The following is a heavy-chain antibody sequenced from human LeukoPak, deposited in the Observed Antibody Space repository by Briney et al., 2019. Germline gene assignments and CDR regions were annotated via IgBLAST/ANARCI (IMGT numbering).Heavy chain of an antibody. Sequence: GGSLRLSCAASGFTFSSYAMSWVRQAPGKGLEWVSVISTSGDITYYAGSVRGRFTISRDNSKNTLYLQINSLRADDTAVYYCAKDSRRFDYWGQGTLVTVSS. CDR1: GFTFSSYA. J-gene: IGHJ4*02. V-gene: IGHV3-23*01. CDR3: AKDSRRFDY. CDR2: ISTSGDIT.